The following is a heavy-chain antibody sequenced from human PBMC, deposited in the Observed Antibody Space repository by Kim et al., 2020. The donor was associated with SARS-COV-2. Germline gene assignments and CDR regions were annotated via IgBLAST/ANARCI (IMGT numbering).Heavy chain of an antibody. D-gene: IGHD2-21*02. Sequence: GGSLRLSCAASGFTFSSYAMHWVRQAPGKGLEWVAVISYDGSNKYYADSVKGRFTISRDNSKNTLYLQMNSLRAEDTAVYYCARDRETYCGGDCYSGTPVGYWGQGTLVTVSS. CDR3: ARDRETYCGGDCYSGTPVGY. J-gene: IGHJ4*02. V-gene: IGHV3-30*04. CDR1: GFTFSSYA. CDR2: ISYDGSNK.